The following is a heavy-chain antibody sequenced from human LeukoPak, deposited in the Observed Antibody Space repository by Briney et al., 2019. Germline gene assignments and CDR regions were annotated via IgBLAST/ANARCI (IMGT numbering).Heavy chain of an antibody. CDR2: ISAYNGNT. D-gene: IGHD2-8*01. V-gene: IGHV1-18*01. J-gene: IGHJ4*02. CDR3: ARVYCTNGVCSKYYFDY. Sequence: ASVKVSCKASSYTFTSYGISWVRQAPGQGLEWMGWISAYNGNTNYAQKLQGRVTMTTDTSTSTAYMELRSLRSDDTAVYYCARVYCTNGVCSKYYFDYWGQGTLVTVSS. CDR1: SYTFTSYG.